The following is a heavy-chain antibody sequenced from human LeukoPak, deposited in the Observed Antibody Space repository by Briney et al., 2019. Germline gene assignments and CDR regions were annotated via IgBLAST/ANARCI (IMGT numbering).Heavy chain of an antibody. V-gene: IGHV4-38-2*02. CDR1: GYSITSGYF. CDR2: IYHSGIT. Sequence: SETLSLTCSVSGYSITSGYFWAWIRQPPGKGLEWIGSIYHSGITYYNPSLKSRVTLSVDTSKNQFSLKLTSVTAADTAVYYCARGVWGEKTNWFDHWGQGTLVTVSS. J-gene: IGHJ5*02. CDR3: ARGVWGEKTNWFDH. D-gene: IGHD3-16*01.